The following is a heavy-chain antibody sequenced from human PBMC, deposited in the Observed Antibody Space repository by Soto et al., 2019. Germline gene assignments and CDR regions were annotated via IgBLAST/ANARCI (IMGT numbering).Heavy chain of an antibody. CDR3: ARESTQRRDYGSGSY. D-gene: IGHD3-10*01. CDR1: GGTFSSYT. J-gene: IGHJ4*02. V-gene: IGHV1-69*04. CDR2: IIPILGIA. Sequence: ASVKVSCKASGGTFSSYTISWVRRAPGQGLEWMGRIIPILGIANYAQKFQGRVTITADKSTSTAYMELSSLRSEDTAVYYCARESTQRRDYGSGSYWGQGTLVTVSS.